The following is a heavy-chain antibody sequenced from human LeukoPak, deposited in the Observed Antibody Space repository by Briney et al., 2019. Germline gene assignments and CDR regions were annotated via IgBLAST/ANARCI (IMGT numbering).Heavy chain of an antibody. CDR2: ISYDGSNK. CDR3: AKGVPGSGYLIDY. D-gene: IGHD3-22*01. J-gene: IGHJ4*02. Sequence: GRSLRLSCAASGFTFSSYGMHWVRQAPGKGLEWVAVISYDGSNKYYADSVKGRFTISRDNSKNTLYLQMNSLRAEDTAEYYCAKGVPGSGYLIDYWGQGTLVTVSS. V-gene: IGHV3-30*18. CDR1: GFTFSSYG.